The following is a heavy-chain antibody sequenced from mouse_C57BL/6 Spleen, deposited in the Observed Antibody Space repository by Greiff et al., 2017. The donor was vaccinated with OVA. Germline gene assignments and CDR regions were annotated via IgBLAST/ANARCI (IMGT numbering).Heavy chain of an antibody. CDR2: ISDGGSYT. Sequence: EVKLMESGGGLVKPGGSLKLSCAASGFTFSSYAMSWVRQTPEKRLEWVATISDGGSYTYYPDNVKGRFTISRDNAKNNLYLQMSHLKSEDTAMYYCARDENGYYLFAYWGQGTLVTVSA. D-gene: IGHD2-3*01. J-gene: IGHJ3*01. V-gene: IGHV5-4*01. CDR1: GFTFSSYA. CDR3: ARDENGYYLFAY.